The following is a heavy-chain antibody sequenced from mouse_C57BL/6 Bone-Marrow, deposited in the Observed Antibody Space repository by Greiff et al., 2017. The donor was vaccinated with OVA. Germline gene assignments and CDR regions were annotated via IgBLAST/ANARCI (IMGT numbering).Heavy chain of an antibody. CDR2: LSSGSSPI. D-gene: IGHD2-1*01. Sequence: EVKLMESGGGLVKPGGSLKLSCAASGFTFSDYGMHWVRHAPEKGLEWVAYLSSGSSPIYYADTVKGRFTISRDNAKNTLFLQMTSLRSEDTAMYYGARNVYYGNYYYAMDYWGQGTSVTVSS. CDR3: ARNVYYGNYYYAMDY. V-gene: IGHV5-17*01. CDR1: GFTFSDYG. J-gene: IGHJ4*01.